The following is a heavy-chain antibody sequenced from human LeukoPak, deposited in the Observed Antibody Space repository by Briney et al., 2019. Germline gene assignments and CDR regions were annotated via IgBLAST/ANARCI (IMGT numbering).Heavy chain of an antibody. CDR1: GFTFSNYG. CDR2: ISYDSEGN. J-gene: IGHJ3*02. D-gene: IGHD3-16*01. V-gene: IGHV3-33*05. CDR3: AREWKGFMIQTTGDAFDI. Sequence: PGGSLRLSCVTSGFTFSNYGMHWVRQLPGKGLEWVAVISYDSEGNYHVDSVKGRFTISRDNSKNTLYLQMNSLRVEDTAVYYCAREWKGFMIQTTGDAFDIWGQGTMVTVSS.